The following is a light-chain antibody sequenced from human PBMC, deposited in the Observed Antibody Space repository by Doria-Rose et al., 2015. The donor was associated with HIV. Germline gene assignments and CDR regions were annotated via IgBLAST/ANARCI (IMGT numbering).Light chain of an antibody. V-gene: IGKV1-9*01. CDR1: QGISRY. CDR3: QQFDSFPRT. J-gene: IGKJ1*01. CDR2: GAS. Sequence: DIRVTQSPSFLSASVGVRVTITCRASQGISRYLAWYQQKPGKAPTLLIFGASTLQSRVPSRFGGSGSGTEFTLTISSLQPEDFATYSCQQFDSFPRTFGQGTKVELK.